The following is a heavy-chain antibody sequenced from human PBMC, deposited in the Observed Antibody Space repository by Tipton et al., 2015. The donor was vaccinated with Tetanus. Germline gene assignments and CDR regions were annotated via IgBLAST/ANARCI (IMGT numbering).Heavy chain of an antibody. CDR1: GYRFNDYW. Sequence: QLVQSGAEVKKPGESLRISCKTSGYRFNDYWIAWVRQVPGKGLEWMGVIYPGDSDTKFSPYFQGQVTLSVDKSGSTAYLQWSSLKASDSGIYYCARRSTSFYGVDVRGQGTTVTVSS. J-gene: IGHJ6*02. CDR2: IYPGDSDT. CDR3: ARRSTSFYGVDV. V-gene: IGHV5-51*03.